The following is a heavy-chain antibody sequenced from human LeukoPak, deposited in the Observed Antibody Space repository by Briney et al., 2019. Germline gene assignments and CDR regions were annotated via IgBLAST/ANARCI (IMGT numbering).Heavy chain of an antibody. Sequence: PSQTLSLTCTVSGGSISSGGYYWSWIRQHPGKGLEWIGYIYYSGSTYYNPSLKSRVTISVDTSKNQFSLKLSSVTAADTAVYYCARRNLWFGELGLDYWGQGTLVTVSS. D-gene: IGHD3-10*01. J-gene: IGHJ4*02. CDR1: GGSISSGGYY. CDR2: IYYSGST. CDR3: ARRNLWFGELGLDY. V-gene: IGHV4-31*03.